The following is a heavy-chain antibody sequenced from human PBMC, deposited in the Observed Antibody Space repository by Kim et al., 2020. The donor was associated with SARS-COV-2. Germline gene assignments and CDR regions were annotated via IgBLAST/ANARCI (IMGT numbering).Heavy chain of an antibody. CDR2: ISGSGGST. D-gene: IGHD3-22*01. CDR3: AKDRFGGDYYDSSGDDY. J-gene: IGHJ4*02. CDR1: GFTFSSYA. Sequence: GGSLRLSCAASGFTFSSYAMSWVRQAPGKGLEWVSAISGSGGSTYYADSVKGRFTISRDNSKNTLYLQMNSLRAEDTAVYYCAKDRFGGDYYDSSGDDYWGQGTLVTVSS. V-gene: IGHV3-23*01.